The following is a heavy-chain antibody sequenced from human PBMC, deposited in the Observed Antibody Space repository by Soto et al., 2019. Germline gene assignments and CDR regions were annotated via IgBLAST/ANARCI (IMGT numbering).Heavy chain of an antibody. Sequence: SVKVSCKASGGTFSSYTISWVRQAPGQGLEWMGRIIPILGIANYAQKFQGRVTITADKSTSTAYMELSSLRSEDTAVYYCTIFGVVRSSXMDVWGKGATVTVSS. J-gene: IGHJ6*03. V-gene: IGHV1-69*02. CDR1: GGTFSSYT. D-gene: IGHD3-3*01. CDR3: TIFGVVRSSXMDV. CDR2: IIPILGIA.